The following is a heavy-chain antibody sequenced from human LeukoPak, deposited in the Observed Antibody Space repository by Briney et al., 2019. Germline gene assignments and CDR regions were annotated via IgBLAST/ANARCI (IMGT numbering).Heavy chain of an antibody. CDR1: GFTVSSNY. CDR2: IHSGGST. J-gene: IGHJ4*02. Sequence: GGSLRLSCAASGFTVSSNYMSWVHQAPGKGLEWVSIIHSGGSTFYSDSVKGRFTISRDDSKNTLYLQMNSLRAEDTGVYYCARALFFDYWGQGTLVTVSS. V-gene: IGHV3-53*01. D-gene: IGHD2-21*01. CDR3: ARALFFDY.